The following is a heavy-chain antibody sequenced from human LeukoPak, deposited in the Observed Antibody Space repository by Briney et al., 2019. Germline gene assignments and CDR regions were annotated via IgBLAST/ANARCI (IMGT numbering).Heavy chain of an antibody. J-gene: IGHJ6*03. Sequence: ASVKVSCKASGYTFTGYYMHWVRQAPGQGLEWMGWINPNSGGTNYAQKFQGRVTMTRDTSISTAYMELSRLRSDDTAVYYCARRAGYSSSWSNYYYMDVWGKGTTVTISS. D-gene: IGHD6-13*01. CDR3: ARRAGYSSSWSNYYYMDV. CDR1: GYTFTGYY. CDR2: INPNSGGT. V-gene: IGHV1-2*02.